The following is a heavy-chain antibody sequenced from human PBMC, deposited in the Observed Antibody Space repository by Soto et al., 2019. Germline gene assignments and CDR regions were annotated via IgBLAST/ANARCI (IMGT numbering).Heavy chain of an antibody. CDR2: IGPESGAT. D-gene: IGHD1-26*01. J-gene: IGHJ4*02. CDR3: GRGRSGQIVVFY. CDR1: GYTFTGYY. Sequence: GASVKVSCKASGYTFTGYYMHWVRQAPEQGPEWMGEIGPESGATRYAQKFQGRVTMTRDMSITTVYMELNNLSPDDTAVYYWGRGRSGQIVVFYWGQGTPVTVSS. V-gene: IGHV1-2*02.